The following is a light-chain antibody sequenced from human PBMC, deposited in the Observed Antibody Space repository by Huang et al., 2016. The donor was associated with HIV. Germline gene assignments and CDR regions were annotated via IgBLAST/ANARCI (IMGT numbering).Light chain of an antibody. CDR1: HAINTY. Sequence: QLTQSPSSLSASIGDRVTIACLASHAINTYLAWYQQQPGRAPKLLIYDASTLQTGVPYRFRGVGSGTAFSLTITSLQPDDFAIYYCQQLSAYPLSFGPGTTVD. J-gene: IGKJ3*01. CDR3: QQLSAYPLS. V-gene: IGKV1-9*01. CDR2: DAS.